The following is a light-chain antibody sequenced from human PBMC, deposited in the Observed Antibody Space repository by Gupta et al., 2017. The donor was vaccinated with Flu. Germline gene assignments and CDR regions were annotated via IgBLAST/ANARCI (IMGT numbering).Light chain of an antibody. CDR3: HSYDSSLLV. CDR1: GGSIASNY. J-gene: IGLJ2*01. V-gene: IGLV6-57*01. CDR2: ANN. Sequence: SCSGGGGSIASNYVQLYQHRPGSSPNNVVYANNERPSGVPDRFSGSIDSSATSASLTISGLKTEDDDYYYCHSYDSSLLVFGGGTILTVL.